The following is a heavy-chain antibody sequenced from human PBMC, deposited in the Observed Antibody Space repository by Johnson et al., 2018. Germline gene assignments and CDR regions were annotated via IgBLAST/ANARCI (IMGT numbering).Heavy chain of an antibody. J-gene: IGHJ1*01. Sequence: VQLVQSGAEVKKPGSSVKVSCKASGGPFSSYAISWVRQAPGQGLEWMGGIIPIFGTANYAQKFQGRVTMTADESTSTAYMELGSLRSEDTAVYYWARGELPLKEYFQHWGQGTLVTVSS. D-gene: IGHD1-26*01. V-gene: IGHV1-69*12. CDR3: ARGELPLKEYFQH. CDR1: GGPFSSYA. CDR2: IIPIFGTA.